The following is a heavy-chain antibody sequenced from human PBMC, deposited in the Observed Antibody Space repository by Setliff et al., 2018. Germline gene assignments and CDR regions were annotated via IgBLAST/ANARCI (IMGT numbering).Heavy chain of an antibody. CDR2: VDYSGNT. D-gene: IGHD3-22*01. J-gene: IGHJ3*02. V-gene: IGHV4-34*01. CDR3: ARTFYYDVSDYSGDAFDI. Sequence: PSETLSLTCAVYGESFSGHYWSWIRQSPGKGLEWIGSVDYSGNTYHNPSLKSRVTISVDTSKNQFSLKLSSVTAADTAVYYCARTFYYDVSDYSGDAFDIWGQGTLVTVSS. CDR1: GESFSGHY.